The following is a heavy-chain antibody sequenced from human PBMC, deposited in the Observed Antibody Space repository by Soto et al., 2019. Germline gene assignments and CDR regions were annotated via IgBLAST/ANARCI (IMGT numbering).Heavy chain of an antibody. V-gene: IGHV4-31*03. CDR2: IYYSGST. CDR3: ASVYGGQIVRSKRFDY. J-gene: IGHJ4*02. D-gene: IGHD6-6*01. CDR1: GGSISRSDYY. Sequence: SETLSLTCTVSGGSISRSDYYWSWIRQHPGKGLEWIGYIYYSGSTDYNPSLRSRVTISVDTSNNQFSLNLSSVTAADTAVYFCASVYGGQIVRSKRFDYWGQGTLVTVSS.